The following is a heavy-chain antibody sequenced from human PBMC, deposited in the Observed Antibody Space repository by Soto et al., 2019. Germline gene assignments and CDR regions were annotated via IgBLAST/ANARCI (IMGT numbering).Heavy chain of an antibody. Sequence: SETLSLTCTVSGGSISSYYWSWIRQPPGKGLEWIGYIYYSGSTNYNPSLESRVTISVDTSKNQFSLKLNSMTAADTAVYYCARHNYGSGSTYFDTWGQGTLVTVS. J-gene: IGHJ4*02. D-gene: IGHD3-10*01. CDR2: IYYSGST. CDR3: ARHNYGSGSTYFDT. V-gene: IGHV4-59*08. CDR1: GGSISSYY.